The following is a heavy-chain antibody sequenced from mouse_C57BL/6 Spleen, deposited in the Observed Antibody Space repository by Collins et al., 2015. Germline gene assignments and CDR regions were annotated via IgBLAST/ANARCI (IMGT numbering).Heavy chain of an antibody. Sequence: QIQLVQSGPELKKPGETVKISCKASGYTFTTYGMSWVKQAPGKGLKWMGWINTYSGVPTYADDFKGRFAFSLETSASTAYLQINNLKNEDTATYFCARSEVYDYGWYFDVWGTGTTVTVSS. CDR1: GYTFTTYG. J-gene: IGHJ1*03. CDR2: INTYSGVP. V-gene: IGHV9-3*01. CDR3: ARSEVYDYGWYFDV. D-gene: IGHD2-4*01.